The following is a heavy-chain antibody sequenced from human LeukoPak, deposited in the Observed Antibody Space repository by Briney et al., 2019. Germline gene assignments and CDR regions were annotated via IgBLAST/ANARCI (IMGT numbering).Heavy chain of an antibody. CDR2: MHSDGST. CDR3: ARDQVLRGSYRTYYYGMDV. D-gene: IGHD3-16*01. CDR1: GVAGSRNY. J-gene: IGHJ6*04. V-gene: IGHV3-53*01. Sequence: GSLRLSCAASGVAGSRNYMRWVRPPSGKGLGWGSVMHSDGSTYYADSVKGRFTISRDNLKNTLSLQMDSLRGEDTAVYYCARDQVLRGSYRTYYYGMDVWGKGTTVTVSS.